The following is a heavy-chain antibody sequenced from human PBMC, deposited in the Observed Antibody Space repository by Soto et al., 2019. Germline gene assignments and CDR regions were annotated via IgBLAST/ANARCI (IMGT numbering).Heavy chain of an antibody. CDR2: ISGSGGST. J-gene: IGHJ4*02. CDR3: AKSPPRMVRGGTLPDY. D-gene: IGHD3-10*01. Sequence: PGGSLRLSCAASGFTFSSYAMSWVRQAPGKGLEWVSAISGSGGSTYYADSVKGRFTISRDNSKNTLYLHMNSLRAEDTAVYYCAKSPPRMVRGGTLPDYWGQGTLVTVSS. V-gene: IGHV3-23*01. CDR1: GFTFSSYA.